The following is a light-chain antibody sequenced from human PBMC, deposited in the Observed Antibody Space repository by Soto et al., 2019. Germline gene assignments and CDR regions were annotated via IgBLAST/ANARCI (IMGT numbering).Light chain of an antibody. CDR2: GAS. CDR1: QSVSSN. V-gene: IGKV3-15*01. J-gene: IGKJ3*01. CDR3: QQYNNWPLT. Sequence: EIVMTQSPATLSVSPGERDTLSCRASQSVSSNLAWYQQKPGQAPRLLIYGASTRAPGIPARFSGGGSGTEFTLTITSLQSEDFAVYYCQQYNNWPLTFGPGTKVDIK.